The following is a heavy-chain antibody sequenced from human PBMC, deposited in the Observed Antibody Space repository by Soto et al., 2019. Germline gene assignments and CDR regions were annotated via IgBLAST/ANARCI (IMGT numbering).Heavy chain of an antibody. D-gene: IGHD6-6*01. CDR3: ARGPISSSSSTYYYYYGMDV. V-gene: IGHV4-34*01. CDR2: INHSGST. CDR1: GGSFSGYY. Sequence: SETLSLTCAVYGGSFSGYYWSWIRQPPGKGLEWIGEINHSGSTNYNPSLKSRVTISVDTSKNQFSLKLSSVTAADTAVYYCARGPISSSSSTYYYYYGMDVWGQGTTVTVSS. J-gene: IGHJ6*02.